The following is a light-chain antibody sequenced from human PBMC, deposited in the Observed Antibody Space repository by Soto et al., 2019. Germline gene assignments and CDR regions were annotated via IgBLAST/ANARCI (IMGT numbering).Light chain of an antibody. Sequence: EIVMTQSPATLSVSPGERATLSCRASQSVSSNLAWYQQKPGQAPGLVIYGASTRATGIPARFSGSGSGTEFTLTINSLQSEDFAVFYCQQYNNWPGTFGQGTKV. J-gene: IGKJ1*01. V-gene: IGKV3-15*01. CDR2: GAS. CDR1: QSVSSN. CDR3: QQYNNWPGT.